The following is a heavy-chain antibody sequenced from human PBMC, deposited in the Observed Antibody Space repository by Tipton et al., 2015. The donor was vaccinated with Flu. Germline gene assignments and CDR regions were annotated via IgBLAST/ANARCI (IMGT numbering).Heavy chain of an antibody. Sequence: QSGPEVKKPGASVKVSCKASGYTFTSYYMHWVRQAPGQGLEWMGIINPSGGSTSYAQKLQGRVTMTRDTSTSTVYMELSSLRSEDTAVYYCARTLTGTTGGEAFDIWGQGTMVTVSS. CDR2: INPSGGST. J-gene: IGHJ3*02. V-gene: IGHV1-46*04. CDR1: GYTFTSYY. CDR3: ARTLTGTTGGEAFDI. D-gene: IGHD1-7*01.